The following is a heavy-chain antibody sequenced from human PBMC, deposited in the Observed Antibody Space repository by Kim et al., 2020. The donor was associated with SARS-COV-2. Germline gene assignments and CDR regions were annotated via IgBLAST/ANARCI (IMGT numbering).Heavy chain of an antibody. D-gene: IGHD2-15*01. J-gene: IGHJ5*02. CDR1: GYTLPELS. V-gene: IGHV1-24*01. Sequence: ASVKVSCKLSGYTLPELSRHWVRQAPGKGLDWMGGFDPEDGETIYAQKFQGRVTMTEDTSTDTAYMDLSSLRSEDTAVYYCATATVVVVAATTWFDPWGQGTLFTVSS. CDR2: FDPEDGET. CDR3: ATATVVVVAATTWFDP.